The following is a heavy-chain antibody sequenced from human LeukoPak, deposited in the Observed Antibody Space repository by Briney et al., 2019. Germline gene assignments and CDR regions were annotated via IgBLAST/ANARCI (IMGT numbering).Heavy chain of an antibody. J-gene: IGHJ4*02. V-gene: IGHV1-2*02. CDR3: ARGLYGSGSYFDY. CDR1: GYTFTGYY. Sequence: ASVKVSCKASGYTFTGYYTHWVRQAPGQGLEWMGWINPNSGGTNYAQKFQGRVTMTRDTSISTAYMELSRLRSDDTAVYYCARGLYGSGSYFDYWGQGTLVTVSS. CDR2: INPNSGGT. D-gene: IGHD3-10*01.